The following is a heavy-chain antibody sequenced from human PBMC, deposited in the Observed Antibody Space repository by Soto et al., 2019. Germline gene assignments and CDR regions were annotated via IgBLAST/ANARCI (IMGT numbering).Heavy chain of an antibody. V-gene: IGHV3-30*18. J-gene: IGHJ6*02. CDR1: GFTFSSYG. CDR3: AKDSQVYYGMDV. Sequence: PGGSLRLSCAASGFTFSSYGMHWVRQAPGKGLEWVAVISYDGSNKYYADSVKGRFTISRDNAKNSLYLQMNSLRTEDTALYYCAKDSQVYYGMDVWGQGTTVTVSS. CDR2: ISYDGSNK.